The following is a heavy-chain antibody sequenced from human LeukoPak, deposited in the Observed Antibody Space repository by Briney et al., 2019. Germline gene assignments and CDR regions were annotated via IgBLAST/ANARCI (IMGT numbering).Heavy chain of an antibody. V-gene: IGHV3-23*01. Sequence: GGSLRLSCAASGFTFSSYAMSWVRQAPGKGLEWVSAISGSVGSTYYADSVKDRFTISRDNSKNTLYLQMNSLRAEDTAVYYCAKDYRGSYPYYFDYWGQGTLVTVSS. J-gene: IGHJ4*02. CDR3: AKDYRGSYPYYFDY. CDR2: ISGSVGST. D-gene: IGHD2-15*01. CDR1: GFTFSSYA.